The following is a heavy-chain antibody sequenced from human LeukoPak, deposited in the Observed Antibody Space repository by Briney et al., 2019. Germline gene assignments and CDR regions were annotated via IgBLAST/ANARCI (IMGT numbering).Heavy chain of an antibody. V-gene: IGHV3-21*04. J-gene: IGHJ4*02. CDR2: ISSSSSYI. D-gene: IGHD1-26*01. Sequence: GGSLRLSCAASGFTFSSYSMNWVRQAPGKGLEWVSSISSSSSYIYYADSVKGRFTISRDNAKNSLYLQMNSLRAEDTAVYYCAKDRVVGAYFDYWGQGTLVTVSS. CDR1: GFTFSSYS. CDR3: AKDRVVGAYFDY.